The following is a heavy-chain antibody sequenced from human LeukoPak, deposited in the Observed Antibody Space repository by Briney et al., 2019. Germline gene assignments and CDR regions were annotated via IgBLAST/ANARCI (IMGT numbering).Heavy chain of an antibody. J-gene: IGHJ4*02. CDR3: ARDCSSTSCYDY. CDR1: GYTFASYG. V-gene: IGHV1-18*01. D-gene: IGHD2-2*01. Sequence: GASVKVSCKASGYTFASYGISWVRQAPGQGLGWMGWISAYNGNTNYAQKLQGRVTMTTDTSTSTAYMELRSLRSDDTAVYYCARDCSSTSCYDYWGQGTLVTVSS. CDR2: ISAYNGNT.